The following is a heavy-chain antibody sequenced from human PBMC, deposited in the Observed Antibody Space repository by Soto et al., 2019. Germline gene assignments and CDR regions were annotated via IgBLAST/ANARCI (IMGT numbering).Heavy chain of an antibody. CDR1: GGTFSSYA. CDR3: ARLPVGGDDFYYGMDV. V-gene: IGHV1-69*12. CDR2: IIPIFGTA. J-gene: IGHJ6*02. D-gene: IGHD6-19*01. Sequence: QVQLVQSGAEVKKPGSSVKVSCKASGGTFSSYAISWVRQAPGQGLEWMGGIIPIFGTANYAQKFQGRVTITADESTSTAYKELSSLRSEDTAVYYCARLPVGGDDFYYGMDVWGQGTTVTVSS.